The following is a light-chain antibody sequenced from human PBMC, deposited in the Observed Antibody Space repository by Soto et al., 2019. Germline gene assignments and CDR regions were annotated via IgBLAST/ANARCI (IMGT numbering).Light chain of an antibody. Sequence: QSVLTQPPSASGTPGQRVTISCSGSSSNIGSNPVNWYLQLPGTAPKLLIYSNNQRPSGVPDRFSGSKSGTSASLAISGLQSEDEADYYCVAWDDSLNGVILGGGTKLTVL. CDR2: SNN. J-gene: IGLJ2*01. CDR3: VAWDDSLNGVI. CDR1: SSNIGSNP. V-gene: IGLV1-44*01.